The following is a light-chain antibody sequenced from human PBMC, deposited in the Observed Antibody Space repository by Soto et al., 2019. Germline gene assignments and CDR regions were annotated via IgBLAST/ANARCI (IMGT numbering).Light chain of an antibody. Sequence: ELVMTQSPGTLSLSPGETATLSCRASQTIGRNYLAWYQQKPGQAPRLLIYYISTRAADIPARFSGSGSGTDFTLTISSLQSEDSGVYYCQQHSQWPITFGQGTRLEIK. V-gene: IGKV3-15*01. J-gene: IGKJ5*01. CDR1: QTIGRN. CDR2: YIS. CDR3: QQHSQWPIT.